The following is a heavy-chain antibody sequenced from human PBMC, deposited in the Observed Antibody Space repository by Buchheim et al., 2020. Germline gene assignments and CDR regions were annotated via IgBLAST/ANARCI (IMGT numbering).Heavy chain of an antibody. CDR3: AKGLVGITMIVVGPGAFDI. CDR2: ISGSGGSK. CDR1: GFTFSSYA. D-gene: IGHD3-22*01. J-gene: IGHJ3*02. Sequence: EVQLLESGGGLVQPGGSLRLSCAASGFTFSSYAMSWVRQAPGQGLEWVSAISGSGGSKYYADPVKGRFTISSDNSHTTLSPQMNSLRAEDTAVYYCAKGLVGITMIVVGPGAFDIWGQGT. V-gene: IGHV3-23*01.